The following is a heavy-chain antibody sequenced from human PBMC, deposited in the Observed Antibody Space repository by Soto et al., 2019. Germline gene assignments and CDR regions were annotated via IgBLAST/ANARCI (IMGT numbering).Heavy chain of an antibody. D-gene: IGHD6-13*01. V-gene: IGHV1-46*01. J-gene: IGHJ2*01. CDR1: GYTFTSYH. CDR3: ARVAMPQQQLVYFDL. CDR2: INPSGGGT. Sequence: QVQLVQSGAEVKKPGASVKVSCKASGYTFTSYHMHWVRQAPGQGLEWMGIINPSGGGTDYAQRFRGRVTMTRDTSTSTLYMELSSLRSEDTAVYYCARVAMPQQQLVYFDLWGRGTLVTVSS.